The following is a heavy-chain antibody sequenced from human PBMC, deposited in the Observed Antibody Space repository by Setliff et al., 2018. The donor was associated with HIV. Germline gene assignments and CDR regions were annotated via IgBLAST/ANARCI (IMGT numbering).Heavy chain of an antibody. CDR1: GGSISSSSYY. Sequence: SETLSLTCTVSGGSISSSSYYWGWIRQPPGKGLEWIGSIYYSGSTYYNPSLKSRVTISVDTSKNQFSLKLSSVTAADTAVYYCASGFRAVSYYYYYYMDVWGKGTTVTVSS. D-gene: IGHD3-10*01. J-gene: IGHJ6*03. CDR2: IYYSGST. CDR3: ASGFRAVSYYYYYYMDV. V-gene: IGHV4-39*01.